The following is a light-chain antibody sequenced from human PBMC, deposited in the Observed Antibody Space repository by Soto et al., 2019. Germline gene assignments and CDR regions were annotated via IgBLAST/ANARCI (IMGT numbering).Light chain of an antibody. Sequence: QSAPTQPPTPSGSPGPSVTISCTGTSSDVGGYNYVSWYQQYPGRAPKLMFCEVTKRRAGGLDGFSGYKSGNTASLTGAGLGAEVEADYYCRSYGGCRNWYCGFGGGKKGTVL. V-gene: IGLV2-8*01. CDR1: SSDVGGYNY. CDR2: EVT. CDR3: RSYGGCRNWYCG. J-gene: IGLJ3*02.